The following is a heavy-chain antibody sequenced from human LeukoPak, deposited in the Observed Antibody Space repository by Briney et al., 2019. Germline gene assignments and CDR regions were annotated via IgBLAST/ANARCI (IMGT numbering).Heavy chain of an antibody. D-gene: IGHD3-9*01. CDR1: GLAFSSYP. V-gene: IGHV3-23*01. CDR3: AKEDLILTGRFDY. Sequence: GGSLRLSCAASGLAFSSYPMSWVRQAPGKGLEWVSVISSTSGSRYYADSVKGRFTISRDNSKNTLYLEMNSLRAEYTAVYYCAKEDLILTGRFDYWGQGTLVTVSS. CDR2: ISSTSGSR. J-gene: IGHJ4*02.